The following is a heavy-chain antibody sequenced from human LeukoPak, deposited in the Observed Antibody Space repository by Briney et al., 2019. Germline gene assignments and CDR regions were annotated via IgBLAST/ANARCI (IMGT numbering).Heavy chain of an antibody. D-gene: IGHD1-26*01. V-gene: IGHV4-59*01. Sequence: SETLSLTCAVYGGSFSGYYWNWIRRPPGKGLEWIGYIYYNGNTNYSPSLKSRVTMSVDTSKNLFSLKVSSVTAADTAVYYCARGRSNYYGMDVWGQGTTVTVSS. CDR2: IYYNGNT. J-gene: IGHJ6*02. CDR3: ARGRSNYYGMDV. CDR1: GGSFSGYY.